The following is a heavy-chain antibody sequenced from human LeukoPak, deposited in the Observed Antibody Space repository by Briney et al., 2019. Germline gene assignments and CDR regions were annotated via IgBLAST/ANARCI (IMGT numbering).Heavy chain of an antibody. CDR2: IYPGDSDT. D-gene: IGHD1-7*01. CDR3: ARPPTTSTTPFDY. CDR1: GYNFTNFW. V-gene: IGHV5-51*01. J-gene: IGHJ4*02. Sequence: HGESLQISCKGSGYNFTNFWIGGVRQLPGKGLEEMGIIYPGDSDTRYSPSFQGQVTISADKSISTAYLQWSSLKASDTAMYYCARPPTTSTTPFDYWGQGTLVTVSS.